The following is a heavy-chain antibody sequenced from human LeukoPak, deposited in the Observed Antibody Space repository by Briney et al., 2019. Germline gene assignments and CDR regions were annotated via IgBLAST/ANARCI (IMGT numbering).Heavy chain of an antibody. CDR3: ARDGFCDF. CDR1: GFTFNTFS. J-gene: IGHJ4*02. Sequence: GGSLRLSCAASGFTFNTFSMNWLRQAPGKGLEWVAYISSNGSTTYYADSMKGRFTISRDNAKNLLYLQMDNLRAEDTAVYNCARDGFCDFWGQGTLVTVSS. V-gene: IGHV3-48*01. CDR2: ISSNGSTT. D-gene: IGHD3-3*01.